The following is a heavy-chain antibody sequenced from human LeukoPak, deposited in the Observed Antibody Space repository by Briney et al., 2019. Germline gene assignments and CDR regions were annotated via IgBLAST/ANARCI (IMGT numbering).Heavy chain of an antibody. Sequence: GGSLRLSCAASGFTFSSYAMSWVRQAPGKGLEWISYISNSGSIIYYADSVKGRFTISRDNAKNSLFLQMHSLRAEDTAVYYCARGPSVGSGWSPDYWGQGTLVTVSS. CDR2: ISNSGSII. D-gene: IGHD6-19*01. CDR3: ARGPSVGSGWSPDY. J-gene: IGHJ4*02. CDR1: GFTFSSYA. V-gene: IGHV3-48*03.